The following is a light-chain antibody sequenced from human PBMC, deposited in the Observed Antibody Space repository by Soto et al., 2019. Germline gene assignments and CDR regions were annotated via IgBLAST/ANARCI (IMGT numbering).Light chain of an antibody. CDR3: QQYDNLALT. Sequence: DIQMTQSPSSLSASVGDRVTITCRASQSISSYLNWYQQKPGKAPKLLIYAASSLQSGVPSRFSGSGSGTDFTFTISSLQPEDIATYYCQQYDNLALTFGGGTKVDIK. V-gene: IGKV1-33*01. CDR1: QSISSY. J-gene: IGKJ4*01. CDR2: AAS.